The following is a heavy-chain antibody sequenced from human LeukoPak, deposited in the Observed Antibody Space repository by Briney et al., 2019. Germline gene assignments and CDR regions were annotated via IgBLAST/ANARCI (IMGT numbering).Heavy chain of an antibody. CDR3: ANDLQAAPRMDV. J-gene: IGHJ6*02. Sequence: HPGGSLRLSCAASGFTFSSYAMSWVRQAPGKGLEWVSAISGSGGSTYYADSVKGRFTISRDNSKNTLYLQMNSLRAEDTAVYYCANDLQAAPRMDVWGQGTTVTVSS. V-gene: IGHV3-23*01. CDR2: ISGSGGST. D-gene: IGHD5-24*01. CDR1: GFTFSSYA.